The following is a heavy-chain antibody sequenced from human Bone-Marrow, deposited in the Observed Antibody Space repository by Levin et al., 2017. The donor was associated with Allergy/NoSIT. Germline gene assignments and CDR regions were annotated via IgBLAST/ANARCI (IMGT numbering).Heavy chain of an antibody. D-gene: IGHD2-21*02. V-gene: IGHV4-59*11. CDR1: GASINTRY. CDR2: TFHGST. CDR3: DKAPDCGNDCAFDF. J-gene: IGHJ4*02. Sequence: SQTLSLTCSVSGASINTRYWTWVRQPPGKGLEWIGYTFHGSTSYNPSLRSRATISTDTSKNQFSLTLTSVTAADTAVYFCDKAPDCGNDCAFDFWGQGILVTISS.